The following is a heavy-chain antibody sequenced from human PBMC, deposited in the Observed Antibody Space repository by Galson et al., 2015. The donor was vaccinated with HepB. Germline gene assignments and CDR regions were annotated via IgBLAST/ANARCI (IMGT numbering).Heavy chain of an antibody. CDR1: GFTFSSYV. CDR2: ISHDGRNT. J-gene: IGHJ4*02. V-gene: IGHV3-30*18. Sequence: SLRLSCAASGFTFSSYVMHWVRQAPGKGLEWVAVISHDGRNTYYADSVKGRFTISRDNSKNTLYLQMNSLRAEDTAMYYCAKPARGYSYSPFDYWGQGTLVTVSS. CDR3: AKPARGYSYSPFDY. D-gene: IGHD5-18*01.